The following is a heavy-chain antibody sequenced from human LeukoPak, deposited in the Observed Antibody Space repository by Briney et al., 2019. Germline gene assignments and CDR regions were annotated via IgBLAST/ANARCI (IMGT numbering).Heavy chain of an antibody. CDR3: ARGSRFAI. D-gene: IGHD3-10*01. Sequence: PSETLSLTCTVSGGSISSSSYYSGWIRQPPGKGLEWIGEINHSGSTNYNPSLKTRVTISVDTSKNQFSLKLSSVTAADTAVYFCARGSRFAIWGQGTMVTVSS. CDR1: GGSISSSSYY. V-gene: IGHV4-39*07. J-gene: IGHJ3*02. CDR2: INHSGST.